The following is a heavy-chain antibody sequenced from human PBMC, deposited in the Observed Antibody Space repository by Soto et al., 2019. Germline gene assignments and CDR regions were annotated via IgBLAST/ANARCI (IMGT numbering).Heavy chain of an antibody. CDR3: ARDGHSSSWYYYYGMDV. J-gene: IGHJ6*02. CDR2: IWYDGSNK. D-gene: IGHD6-13*01. Sequence: GGSLRLSCAASGFTFSSYGMHWVRQAPGKGLEWVAVIWYDGSNKYYADSVKGRFTISRDNSKNTLYLQMNSLRAEDTAVYYCARDGHSSSWYYYYGMDVWGQGTTVTVSS. CDR1: GFTFSSYG. V-gene: IGHV3-33*01.